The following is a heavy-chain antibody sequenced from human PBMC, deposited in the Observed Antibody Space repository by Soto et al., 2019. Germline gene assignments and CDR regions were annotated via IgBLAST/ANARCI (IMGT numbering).Heavy chain of an antibody. J-gene: IGHJ5*02. CDR3: ARVDPPAKS. CDR2: VSSSGSTI. CDR1: GFTFSDYY. V-gene: IGHV3-11*01. D-gene: IGHD2-2*01. Sequence: QVQLVESGEGLVMPGGSLRLSCAASGFTFSDYYMSWIRQAPGKGLEWVSYVSSSGSTIYYADSVKGRVTISRDNAKNSLYLEINRLVAEDTAVYSCARVDPPAKSWGQGTLVTVSS.